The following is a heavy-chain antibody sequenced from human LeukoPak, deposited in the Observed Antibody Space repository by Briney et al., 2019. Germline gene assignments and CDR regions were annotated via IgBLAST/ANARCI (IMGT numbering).Heavy chain of an antibody. CDR2: IYYSGST. Sequence: SETLSLTCTVSGGSITNYYWTWIRQPPGKELEWIGFIYYSGSTNYSPSLKSRVTISVDTSENQFSLKLSSVTATDTAVYYCARVNYGSATKEDYWGQGTLVTVSS. V-gene: IGHV4-59*12. CDR3: ARVNYGSATKEDY. D-gene: IGHD3-10*01. CDR1: GGSITNYY. J-gene: IGHJ4*02.